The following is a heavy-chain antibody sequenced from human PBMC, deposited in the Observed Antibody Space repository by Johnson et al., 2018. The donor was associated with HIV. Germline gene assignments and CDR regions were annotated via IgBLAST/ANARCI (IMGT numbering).Heavy chain of an antibody. D-gene: IGHD6-13*01. V-gene: IGHV3-9*01. CDR2: IRWNRGSI. CDR1: GFTFDDYA. CDR3: ASLTWVARSSRFYAFDI. J-gene: IGHJ3*02. Sequence: VQLVESGGGLVQPGRSLRLSCAASGFTFDDYAMHWVRQAPGKGLEWVSGIRWNRGSIGYADSVKGRFTISRDNYKNTLYLQMNSLRVEETAVYYCASLTWVARSSRFYAFDIWGQGTMVTVSS.